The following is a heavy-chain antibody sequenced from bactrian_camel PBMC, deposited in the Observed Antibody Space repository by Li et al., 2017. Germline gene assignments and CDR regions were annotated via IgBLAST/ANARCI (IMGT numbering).Heavy chain of an antibody. D-gene: IGHD5*01. CDR1: GFTFSSY. V-gene: IGHV3-2*01. CDR2: VYSDGRTA. Sequence: HVQLVESGGGLVQPGGSLRLSCAASGFTFSSYMSWVRQAPGKGLEWVSSVYSDGRTAYYADSVKDRFTISRDYAKNTVYLQMNSLKSEDTALYYCATDGWGTWRFGYWGQGTQVTVS. J-gene: IGHJ6*01. CDR3: ATDGWGTWRFGY.